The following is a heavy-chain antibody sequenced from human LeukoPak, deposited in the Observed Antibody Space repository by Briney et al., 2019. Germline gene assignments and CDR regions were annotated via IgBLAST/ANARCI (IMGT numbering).Heavy chain of an antibody. CDR1: GFTFSDYS. V-gene: IGHV3-48*01. CDR3: ARDYKYAFDN. Sequence: GGSLRLSCAASGFTFSDYSMNWVRQAPGKGLEWISYIGIDSGNTNYADSVKGRFTISGDKAKNSLYLQMNSLRVEDTVVYYCARDYKYAFDNWGQGTLVTVSS. CDR2: IGIDSGNT. D-gene: IGHD5-24*01. J-gene: IGHJ4*02.